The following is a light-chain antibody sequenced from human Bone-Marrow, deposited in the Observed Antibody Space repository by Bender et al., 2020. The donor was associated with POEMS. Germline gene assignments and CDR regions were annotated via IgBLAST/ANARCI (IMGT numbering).Light chain of an antibody. Sequence: QSVLTQPPSASGTPGQRVTISCSGSSSNIGTNPVNWYQQLPGTAPKHLIYINNQRPSGVPDPFSGSKSGTSASLAISGLQSEDEADYYCAAWEDSLNGWVFGGGTKLTVL. V-gene: IGLV1-44*01. CDR1: SSNIGTNP. CDR3: AAWEDSLNGWV. CDR2: INN. J-gene: IGLJ3*02.